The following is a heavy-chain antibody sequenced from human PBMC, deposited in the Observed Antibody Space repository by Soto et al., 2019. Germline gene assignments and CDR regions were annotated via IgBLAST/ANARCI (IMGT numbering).Heavy chain of an antibody. J-gene: IGHJ6*02. CDR1: GFTFSSYG. Sequence: GGSLRLSCAASGFTFSSYGMHWVRQAPGKGLEWVAVISYDGSNKYYADSVKGRFTISRDNSKNTLYLQMNSLRAEDTAVYYCAKDNSGSYYYYGMDVWGQGTTVTVSS. V-gene: IGHV3-30*18. CDR3: AKDNSGSYYYYGMDV. D-gene: IGHD1-26*01. CDR2: ISYDGSNK.